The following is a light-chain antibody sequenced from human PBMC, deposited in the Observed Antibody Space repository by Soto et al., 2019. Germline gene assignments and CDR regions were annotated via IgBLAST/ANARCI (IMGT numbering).Light chain of an antibody. CDR2: EVS. V-gene: IGLV2-14*01. CDR1: SSDIGSYNY. CDR3: SSYTTGNTK. Sequence: QSALTQPASVSGSPGQSITISCTGTSSDIGSYNYVSWYQQYPGKAPKVIIYEVSNRPSGVSNRFSGSKSGNTASLTISGIQAEDEADYYCSSYTTGNTKFGGGTKLTVL. J-gene: IGLJ2*01.